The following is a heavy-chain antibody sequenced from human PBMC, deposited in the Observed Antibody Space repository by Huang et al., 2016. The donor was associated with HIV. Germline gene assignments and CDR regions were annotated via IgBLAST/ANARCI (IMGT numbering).Heavy chain of an antibody. Sequence: QLQLQESGPGLVKPSGTLSLTCTVSGGSISSSSYYWGWIRQSPGKGLEWIGIIYYSGNGYYNPSLKSRVTMSVDRSSNQFSLKMHSVTAADTAVYYCASRTTVTTTSNYHYFYMDVWGKGTTVIVSS. J-gene: IGHJ6*03. CDR3: ASRTTVTTTSNYHYFYMDV. CDR2: IYYSGNG. CDR1: GGSISSSSYY. D-gene: IGHD4-17*01. V-gene: IGHV4-39*01.